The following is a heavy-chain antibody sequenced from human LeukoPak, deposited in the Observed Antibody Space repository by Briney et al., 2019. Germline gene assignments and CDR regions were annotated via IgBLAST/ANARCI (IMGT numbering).Heavy chain of an antibody. V-gene: IGHV3-7*01. CDR2: IKQDGSEK. CDR3: VRFYYDFWSGYSDY. D-gene: IGHD3-3*01. Sequence: GGSLRLSCTASGFTFGDYAMSWVRQAPGKGLEWVANIKQDGSEKYYVDSVKGRFTISRDNAKNSLYLQMNSLRAEDTAVYYCVRFYYDFWSGYSDYWGQGTLVTVSS. J-gene: IGHJ4*02. CDR1: GFTFGDYA.